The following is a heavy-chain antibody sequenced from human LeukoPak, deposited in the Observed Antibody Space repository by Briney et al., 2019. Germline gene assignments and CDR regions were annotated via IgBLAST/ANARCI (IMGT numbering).Heavy chain of an antibody. V-gene: IGHV1-69*04. J-gene: IGHJ3*02. Sequence: SVKVSCKASGGTFSSYAISWVRQAPGQGLEWMGRIIPILGIATYAQKFQGRVTITADKSTSTAYMELRSLRSEHTAVYYCARVETTNALDIWGQGTMVTASS. CDR3: ARVETTNALDI. CDR2: IIPILGIA. D-gene: IGHD4-17*01. CDR1: GGTFSSYA.